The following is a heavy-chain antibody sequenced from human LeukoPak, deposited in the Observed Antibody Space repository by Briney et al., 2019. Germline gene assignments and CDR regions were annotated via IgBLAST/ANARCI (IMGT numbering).Heavy chain of an antibody. CDR1: GFTFSNAW. D-gene: IGHD6-13*01. J-gene: IGHJ4*02. V-gene: IGHV3-15*01. Sequence: GGSLRLSCAASGFTFSNAWMSWVRQAPGKGLEWVGRIKSKTDGGTTDYAAPVKGRFTISRDDSKNTLYLQMNSLKTEDTAVYYCTAYSSIQLFDYWGQGTLVTVSS. CDR3: TAYSSIQLFDY. CDR2: IKSKTDGGTT.